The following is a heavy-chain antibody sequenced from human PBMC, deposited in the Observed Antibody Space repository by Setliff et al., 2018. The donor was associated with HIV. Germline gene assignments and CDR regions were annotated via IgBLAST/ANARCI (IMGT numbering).Heavy chain of an antibody. V-gene: IGHV4-31*03. CDR3: ARATYVWDFLGWSPDSSLYHYYMDV. Sequence: KPSETLSLTCTVSGDSVSSGGYYWSWIRQHPGKGLEWIGYIYYSGSAYYNPSFSSRLIISLDTSSNQFSLKLSSVTAADTAVYYCARATYVWDFLGWSPDSSLYHYYMDVWGKGTTVTVSS. CDR1: GDSVSSGGYY. J-gene: IGHJ6*03. CDR2: IYYSGSA. D-gene: IGHD3-3*01.